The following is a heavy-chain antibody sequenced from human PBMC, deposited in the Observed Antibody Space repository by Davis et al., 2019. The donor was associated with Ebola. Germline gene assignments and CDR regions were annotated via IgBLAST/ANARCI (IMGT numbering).Heavy chain of an antibody. CDR2: VYHTGSA. D-gene: IGHD6-6*01. V-gene: IGHV4-59*08. CDR3: AGLRLVSFFAY. CDR1: GGSISSYY. Sequence: MPSETLSLTCTVSGGSISSYYWSWIRQPPGKGLEWIGYVYHTGSANYNPSFKSRVTMTVDTSRSQFSLRLTSVTAADTATYYCAGLRLVSFFAYWGQGALVTVSS. J-gene: IGHJ4*02.